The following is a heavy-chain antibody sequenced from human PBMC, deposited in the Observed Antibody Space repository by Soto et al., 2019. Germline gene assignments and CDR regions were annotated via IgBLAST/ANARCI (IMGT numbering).Heavy chain of an antibody. CDR3: ATEVQMGATLWFDP. CDR2: FDPEDGET. V-gene: IGHV1-24*01. Sequence: ASVQVSCKVSGYTLTELSMHWVRQAPGKGLEWMGGFDPEDGETIYAQKFQGRVTMTEDTSTDTAYMELSSLRSEDTAVYYCATEVQMGATLWFDPWGQGTLVTVSS. CDR1: GYTLTELS. J-gene: IGHJ5*02. D-gene: IGHD1-26*01.